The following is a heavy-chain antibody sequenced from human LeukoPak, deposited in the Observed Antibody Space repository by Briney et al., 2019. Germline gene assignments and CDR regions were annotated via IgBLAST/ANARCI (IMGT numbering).Heavy chain of an antibody. Sequence: PGGSLRLSCAASGFTFSSYWMSWVRQAPGKGLEWVANIKGDGSEKYYVDSEKGRFSISRDNAKNSLYLQMNSLRAEDTAVYYCARDGNILTGYYADYWGQGALVSVCS. J-gene: IGHJ4*02. D-gene: IGHD3-9*01. CDR1: GFTFSSYW. CDR3: ARDGNILTGYYADY. CDR2: IKGDGSEK. V-gene: IGHV3-7*01.